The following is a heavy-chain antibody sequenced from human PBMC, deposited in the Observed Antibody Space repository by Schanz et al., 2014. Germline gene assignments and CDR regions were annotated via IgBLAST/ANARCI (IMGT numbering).Heavy chain of an antibody. CDR2: IKHDGSVK. Sequence: VHLLESGGGLVQPGGSLRLSCTASGFTFSDYWMSWVRQAPGKGPEWVANIKHDGSVKDYVDSVEGRFTISRDNAKNSLYLEMNSLRAEDTAVYYCARGGPAYYFDDWGQGTLVTVSS. CDR3: ARGGPAYYFDD. J-gene: IGHJ4*02. CDR1: GFTFSDYW. V-gene: IGHV3-7*02.